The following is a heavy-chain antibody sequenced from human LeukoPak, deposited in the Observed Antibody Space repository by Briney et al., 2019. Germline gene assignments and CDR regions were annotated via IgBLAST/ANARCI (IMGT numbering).Heavy chain of an antibody. CDR3: ARTIRGY. CDR1: GFTFSNYW. V-gene: IGHV3-7*02. CDR2: IKEDGSEK. J-gene: IGHJ4*02. Sequence: HLGGSLRLSCAASGFTFSNYWMSWVRQAPGKGLEWVANIKEDGSEKYYVDSVKGRFTISRDNAKNSLYLQMNSLRAEDTAVYYCARTIRGYWGQGTLVTVSS. D-gene: IGHD3-10*01.